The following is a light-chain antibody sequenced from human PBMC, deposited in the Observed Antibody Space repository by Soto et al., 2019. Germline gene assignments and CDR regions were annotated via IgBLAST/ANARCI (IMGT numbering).Light chain of an antibody. J-gene: IGKJ5*01. CDR3: QQRSNWPIT. V-gene: IGKV4-1*01. CDR2: WAS. Sequence: DIVLTQSADSLPLSLFGSPRTNSKSTQSVLYSSVNKNYLAWYQQKPGQPTKLLIFWASSRESGVPDRFSGSGSGTDFTLTISSLQAEDVAVYYCQQRSNWPITFGQGTRLEIK. CDR1: QSVLYSSVNKNY.